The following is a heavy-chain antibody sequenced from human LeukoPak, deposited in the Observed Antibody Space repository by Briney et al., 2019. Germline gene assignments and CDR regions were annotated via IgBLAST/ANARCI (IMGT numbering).Heavy chain of an antibody. CDR2: ISWNSGSI. CDR1: GFTFDDYA. CDR3: AKGYCSSTSCYAGSLDY. J-gene: IGHJ4*02. D-gene: IGHD2-2*01. V-gene: IGHV3-9*03. Sequence: GGSLRLSCAASGFTFDDYAMHWVRQAPGKGLEWVSGISWNSGSIGYADSVKGRFTISRDNAKNSLYLQMNSLRAEDMALYCCAKGYCSSTSCYAGSLDYWGQGTLVTVSS.